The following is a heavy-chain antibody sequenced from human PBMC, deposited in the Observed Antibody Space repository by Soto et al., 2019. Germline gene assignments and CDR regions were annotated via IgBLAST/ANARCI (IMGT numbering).Heavy chain of an antibody. CDR1: GFSLSSTRMA. D-gene: IGHD6-19*01. V-gene: IGHV2-5*02. Sequence: QITLKESGPTLVKPTQTLTLTCTFSGFSLSSTRMAVGWIRQPPGKAVEWLALIYWDDDKRYSPFLKSRLTITKDTSKNQVVLTMSNMYRVDTARYYCAHIVVAGLGYYFDYWGQGTLVTVSS. J-gene: IGHJ4*02. CDR2: IYWDDDK. CDR3: AHIVVAGLGYYFDY.